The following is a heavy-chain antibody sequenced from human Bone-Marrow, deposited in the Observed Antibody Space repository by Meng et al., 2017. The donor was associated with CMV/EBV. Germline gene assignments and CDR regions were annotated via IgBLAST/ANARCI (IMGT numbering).Heavy chain of an antibody. Sequence: GESLKISCAASGFTFSSYSMNWVRQAPGKGLEWVSYISSSGSTIYYADSVKGRFTISRDNAKNSLYLQMNSLRAEDTAVYYCAKDRSYSSSWSDYWGQGTLVTVSS. CDR3: AKDRSYSSSWSDY. CDR2: ISSSGSTI. J-gene: IGHJ4*02. CDR1: GFTFSSYS. V-gene: IGHV3-48*04. D-gene: IGHD6-13*01.